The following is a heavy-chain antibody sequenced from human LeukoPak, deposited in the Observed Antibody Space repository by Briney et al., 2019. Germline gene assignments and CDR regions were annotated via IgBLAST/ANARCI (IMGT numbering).Heavy chain of an antibody. J-gene: IGHJ3*02. Sequence: ASVKVSCKVSRYTLTELSMHWVRQAPGKGLEWMGGFDTEDGETIYAQKFQGRVTMPQDTSTDTVYMELSSLRSEDTAVYYCATLNYYDSSGYYYSAFDIWGQGTMVSVSS. CDR3: ATLNYYDSSGYYYSAFDI. V-gene: IGHV1-24*01. D-gene: IGHD3-22*01. CDR2: FDTEDGET. CDR1: RYTLTELS.